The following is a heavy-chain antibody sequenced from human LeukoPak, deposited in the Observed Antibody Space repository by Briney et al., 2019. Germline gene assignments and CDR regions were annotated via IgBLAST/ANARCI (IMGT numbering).Heavy chain of an antibody. CDR1: GFTFSSYS. Sequence: PGGSLRLSCAASGFTFSSYSMNWVRQAPGKGLEGVSYISSSSTIYYADSVKGRCTISRDNAKNSLYLQMNSLRAEDTAVYYCARVPLLWFGELSFYFDYWGQGTLVTVSS. V-gene: IGHV3-48*04. J-gene: IGHJ4*02. CDR3: ARVPLLWFGELSFYFDY. D-gene: IGHD3-10*01. CDR2: ISSSSTI.